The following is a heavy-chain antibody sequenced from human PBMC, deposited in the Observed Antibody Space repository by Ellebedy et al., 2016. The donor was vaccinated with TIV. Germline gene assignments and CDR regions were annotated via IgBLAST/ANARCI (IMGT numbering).Heavy chain of an antibody. D-gene: IGHD6-19*01. V-gene: IGHV3-30*02. Sequence: GESLKISCVASGFSFSNYGMHWVRQAPGKGLEWVAFKRFDGRNEYNGNSVKGRFFISRDVSKNTLFLQMNRLRAEATAIYYCTRETNPSPGAVAGTGFDCWGQGALVIVSS. CDR2: KRFDGRNE. J-gene: IGHJ4*02. CDR1: GFSFSNYG. CDR3: TRETNPSPGAVAGTGFDC.